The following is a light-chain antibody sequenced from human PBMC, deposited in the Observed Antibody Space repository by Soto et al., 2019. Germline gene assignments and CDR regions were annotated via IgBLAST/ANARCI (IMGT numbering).Light chain of an antibody. Sequence: DIQMTQSPSSLSASVGDRVTITCRASQGLRDALGWYQQKPGKVPKRLIYSASNWQSGVPSRFSGSGSETEFTLTISSLQPEDFATYYCLQHSDYPFSFGQGTRLEI. V-gene: IGKV1-17*01. CDR3: LQHSDYPFS. CDR2: SAS. CDR1: QGLRDA. J-gene: IGKJ2*01.